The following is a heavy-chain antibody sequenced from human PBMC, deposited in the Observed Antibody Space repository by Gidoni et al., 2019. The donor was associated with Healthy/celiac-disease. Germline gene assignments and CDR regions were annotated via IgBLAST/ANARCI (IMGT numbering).Heavy chain of an antibody. D-gene: IGHD3-3*01. CDR2: ISSSRGSP. J-gene: IGHJ4*02. CDR1: GFTFSSYA. V-gene: IGHV3-23*01. CDR3: AKGGSGFITIFGVVIIGPFDY. Sequence: EVQLLESGGGLVQPGGPLRRSCPASGFTFSSYAISWVRQAPGKGLAWVSAISSSRGSPYCADSVKDRFTISRDNSKNTLYLQMNSLRAEDTAVYYCAKGGSGFITIFGVVIIGPFDYWGQGTLVTVSS.